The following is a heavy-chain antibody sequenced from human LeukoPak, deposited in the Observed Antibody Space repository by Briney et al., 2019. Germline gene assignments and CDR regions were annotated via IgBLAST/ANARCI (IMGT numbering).Heavy chain of an antibody. V-gene: IGHV3-23*01. D-gene: IGHD3-10*01. J-gene: IGHJ3*01. CDR1: GFNFYSYD. CDR3: AKKWLGGYFDL. CDR2: LSGGGEAS. Sequence: GGTPRLSCAASGFNFYSYDMTWVRQAPGKGLEWVSSLSGGGEASYYADSAKGRFTISRDNANDTLYLQMNSLRVDDPAVYYCAKKWLGGYFDLWGRGTKVTVSS.